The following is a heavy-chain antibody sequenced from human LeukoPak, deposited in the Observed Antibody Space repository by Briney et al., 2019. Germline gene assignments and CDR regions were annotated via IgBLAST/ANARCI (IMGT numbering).Heavy chain of an antibody. Sequence: ASVKVSCKASGYTFTSYYMHWVRQAPGQGREWMGIINPSGGSTSYAQKFQGRVTMTRDTSTSTVYMELSSLRSEDTAVYYCARDDVLGLDLDYWGQGTLVTVSS. V-gene: IGHV1-46*01. D-gene: IGHD3-9*01. J-gene: IGHJ4*02. CDR2: INPSGGST. CDR3: ARDDVLGLDLDY. CDR1: GYTFTSYY.